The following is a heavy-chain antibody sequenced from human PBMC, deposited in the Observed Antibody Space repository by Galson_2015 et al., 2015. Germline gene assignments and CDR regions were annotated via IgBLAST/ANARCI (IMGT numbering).Heavy chain of an antibody. CDR2: ISVYCGST. Sequence: SVKVSCKASNYTFTDSGVSWVRQAPGQPLEWVGWISVYCGSTRYAQKVQGRVTMTTDKLTSTAYMELRSLSSDDPAVYYCARSFRPLSRSIFDSWGPGSLV. V-gene: IGHV1-18*01. D-gene: IGHD3-3*02. CDR3: ARSFRPLSRSIFDS. CDR1: NYTFTDSG. J-gene: IGHJ4*02.